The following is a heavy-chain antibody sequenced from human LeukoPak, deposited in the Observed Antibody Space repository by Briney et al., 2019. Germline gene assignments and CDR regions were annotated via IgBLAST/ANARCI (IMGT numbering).Heavy chain of an antibody. CDR3: ARSLSTDWYFDI. V-gene: IGHV3-33*01. CDR2: MWYDGTRE. CDR1: TFSFSTYV. J-gene: IGHJ2*01. Sequence: QPGGSLRRSCAASTFSFSTYVMHWVRKAPGKGLEWVAVMWYDGTREYYADSVKGRFTISRDTSRNTVYLQMDSLRVEDTAVYYCARSLSTDWYFDIWGRGTLVTVSS. D-gene: IGHD3-9*01.